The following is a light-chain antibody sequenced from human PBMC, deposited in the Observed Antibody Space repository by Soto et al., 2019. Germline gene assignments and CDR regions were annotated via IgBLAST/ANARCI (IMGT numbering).Light chain of an antibody. CDR2: EAS. CDR1: QSIDTH. V-gene: IGKV1-39*01. J-gene: IGKJ1*01. CDR3: HQTYSPPDT. Sequence: DIRMTQSPSSLSASVGDRVTITCCASQSIDTHLNWYQQHPGKAPNALIYEASNLQSGVPSRFSGSGSGTDFTLTISGLQPDDSATYYCHQTYSPPDTFGQGTKVEIK.